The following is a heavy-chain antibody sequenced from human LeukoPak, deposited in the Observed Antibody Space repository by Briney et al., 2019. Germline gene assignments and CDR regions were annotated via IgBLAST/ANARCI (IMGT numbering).Heavy chain of an antibody. V-gene: IGHV4-39*01. CDR3: ARQTGSGLFILP. CDR2: IYYSGNT. Sequence: TSETLSLTCTVSGGSISSSSYYWGWIRQPPGKGLEWIGSIYYSGNTYYNASLKSQVSISIDTSKNQFSLRLTSVTAADTAVYYCARQTGSGLFILPGGQGTLVTVSS. D-gene: IGHD3/OR15-3a*01. CDR1: GGSISSSSYY. J-gene: IGHJ4*02.